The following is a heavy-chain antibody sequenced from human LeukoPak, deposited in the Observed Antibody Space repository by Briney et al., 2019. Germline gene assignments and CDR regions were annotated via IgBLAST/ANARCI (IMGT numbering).Heavy chain of an antibody. CDR1: GYTFTSYY. D-gene: IGHD6-6*01. Sequence: GASVKVSCKASGYTFTSYYMHWVRQAPGQGFEWMGIINPSGGSTSYAQKLQGRVTMTRDMSTSTVYMELSNLRSEDTAVYYCARGVSEQPVPGSDYYYYYMDVWGTGTTVTVSS. J-gene: IGHJ6*03. V-gene: IGHV1-46*04. CDR2: INPSGGST. CDR3: ARGVSEQPVPGSDYYYYYMDV.